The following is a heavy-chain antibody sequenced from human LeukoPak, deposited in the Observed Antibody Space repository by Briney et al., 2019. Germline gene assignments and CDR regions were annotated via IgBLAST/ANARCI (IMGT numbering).Heavy chain of an antibody. CDR3: ARRAVGNSYYYSMDV. Sequence: ASVKVSCKASGYTFISYDINWVRQVTGQGLEWMGWMNPNSGNTGYAQKFQGRDTITRNTSISTAFMELSSLRSEDTAVYYCARRAVGNSYYYSMDVWGKGTTVTVSS. CDR2: MNPNSGNT. D-gene: IGHD6-19*01. J-gene: IGHJ6*03. V-gene: IGHV1-8*03. CDR1: GYTFISYD.